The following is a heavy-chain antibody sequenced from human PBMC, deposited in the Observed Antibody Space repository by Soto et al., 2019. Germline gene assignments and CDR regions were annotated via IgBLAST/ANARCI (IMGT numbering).Heavy chain of an antibody. Sequence: QVQLEQSGAEVKKPGSSVKVSCKASGGTFRNSAISWVRQAPGQGLEWMGGIMPIFRTPDYGQKFHGRVTITADESTSTAYMELSGPRSDDTAVYFCARDNDRPQLGGNYYYMLDVWGHGTTVTVSS. D-gene: IGHD1-1*01. CDR2: IMPIFRTP. CDR1: GGTFRNSA. V-gene: IGHV1-69*12. CDR3: ARDNDRPQLGGNYYYMLDV. J-gene: IGHJ6*02.